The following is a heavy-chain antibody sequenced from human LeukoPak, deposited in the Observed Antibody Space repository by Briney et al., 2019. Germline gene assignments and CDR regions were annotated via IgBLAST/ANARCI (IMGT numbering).Heavy chain of an antibody. CDR2: IDSGGST. CDR3: ARDCSSTSCYSGVGSYYGMDV. J-gene: IGHJ6*02. V-gene: IGHV3-66*01. CDR1: GFTVSSNY. D-gene: IGHD2-2*01. Sequence: VGSLRLSCAASGFTVSSNYMSWVRQAPGKGLEWVSVIDSGGSTYYADSVKGRFTISRDNSKNTLYLQMNSLRAEDTAVYYCARDCSSTSCYSGVGSYYGMDVWGQGTTVTVSS.